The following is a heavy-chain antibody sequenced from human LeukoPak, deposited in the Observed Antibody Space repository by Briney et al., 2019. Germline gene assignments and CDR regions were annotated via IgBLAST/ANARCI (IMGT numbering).Heavy chain of an antibody. CDR1: GFTFSSYS. J-gene: IGHJ6*03. CDR2: ISSSSSYI. D-gene: IGHD4-23*01. Sequence: GGSLRLSCAASGFTFSSYSMNWVRQAPGKGLEWVSSISSSSSYIYYADSVKGRFTISRDNAKNSLYLQMNSLRAEDTAVYYCAREINSTVLNLVVRYYYYMDVWGKGTTVTVSS. CDR3: AREINSTVLNLVVRYYYYMDV. V-gene: IGHV3-21*01.